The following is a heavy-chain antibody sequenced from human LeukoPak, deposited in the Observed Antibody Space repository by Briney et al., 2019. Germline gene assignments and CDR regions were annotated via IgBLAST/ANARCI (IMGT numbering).Heavy chain of an antibody. V-gene: IGHV4-34*01. D-gene: IGHD3-10*01. CDR3: ARRALYGSGRYYYYYYMDV. CDR2: INHSGST. J-gene: IGHJ6*03. CDR1: GFTFSKFW. Sequence: PGGSLRLSCAASGFTFSKFWMSWIRQPPGKGLEWIGEINHSGSTNYNPSLKSRVTISVDTSKNQFSLKLSSVTAADTAVYYCARRALYGSGRYYYYYYMDVWGKGTTVTVSS.